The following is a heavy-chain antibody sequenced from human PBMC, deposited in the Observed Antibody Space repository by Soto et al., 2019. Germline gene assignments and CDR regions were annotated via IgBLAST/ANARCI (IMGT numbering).Heavy chain of an antibody. Sequence: XXVKVSCRASGGTFSSYDISWVRHAPGQGLEWMGGIIPIFGTANYAQKFQGRVTITADESTSTAYMELSSMRSEDTAVYYCNARRDYYYGMDVWGQGTTVTVSS. CDR2: IIPIFGTA. V-gene: IGHV1-69*13. D-gene: IGHD6-6*01. CDR1: GGTFSSYD. CDR3: NARRDYYYGMDV. J-gene: IGHJ6*02.